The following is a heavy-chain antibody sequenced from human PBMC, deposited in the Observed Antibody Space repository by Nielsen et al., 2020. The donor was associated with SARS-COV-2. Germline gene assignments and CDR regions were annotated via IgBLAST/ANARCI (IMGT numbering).Heavy chain of an antibody. J-gene: IGHJ4*02. V-gene: IGHV3-30-3*02. CDR3: AKDHFQWELPGGYFDY. D-gene: IGHD1-26*01. CDR2: ISYDGSNK. Sequence: GGSLRLSCAASGFTFSSYAMHWVHQAPGKGLEWVAVISYDGSNKYYADSVKGRFTISRDNSKNTLYLQMNSLRAEDTAVYYCAKDHFQWELPGGYFDYWGQGTLVTVSS. CDR1: GFTFSSYA.